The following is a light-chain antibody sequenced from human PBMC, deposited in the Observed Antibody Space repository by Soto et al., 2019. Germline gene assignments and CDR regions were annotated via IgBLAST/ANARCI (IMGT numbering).Light chain of an antibody. CDR2: KAS. CDR1: QSISSW. V-gene: IGKV1-5*03. Sequence: DIQMTQSPSTLSASVGDRVTITCRASQSISSWLAWYQQKPGKAPKLLIYKASSLESGVPSRFSGSGSGTEFTLTISSLQPDDFVTYYCQQYNSYFPMYTFGQGTKLEIK. CDR3: QQYNSYFPMYT. J-gene: IGKJ2*01.